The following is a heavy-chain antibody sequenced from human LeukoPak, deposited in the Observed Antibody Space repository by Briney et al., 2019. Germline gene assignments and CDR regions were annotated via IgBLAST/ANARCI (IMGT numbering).Heavy chain of an antibody. CDR2: ISYSGST. CDR1: GGSISSYY. J-gene: IGHJ5*02. V-gene: IGHV4-59*01. Sequence: SETLSLTCSVSGGSISSYYWSWIRQPPGKGLEWIGYISYSGSTNYNPSLKSRVTISVDTSKNQFSLKLSSVTAADTAVYYCAREFYTALRSWGQGTLVTVSS. D-gene: IGHD2-2*02. CDR3: AREFYTALRS.